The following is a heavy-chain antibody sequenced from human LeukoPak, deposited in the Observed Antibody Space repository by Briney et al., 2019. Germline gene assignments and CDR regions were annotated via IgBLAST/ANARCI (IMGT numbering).Heavy chain of an antibody. D-gene: IGHD1-1*01. CDR2: IYHTGST. Sequence: GTLSLTCAVSGDSISSITWWSWVRQPPGKRLEWIGEIYHTGSTNYNPSLKSRVTMSVDKSKNQFSLNLSSVTAADTAVYYCAREGGPQSLRGTFDPWGQGALVTVSS. V-gene: IGHV4-4*02. CDR3: AREGGPQSLRGTFDP. J-gene: IGHJ5*02. CDR1: GDSISSITW.